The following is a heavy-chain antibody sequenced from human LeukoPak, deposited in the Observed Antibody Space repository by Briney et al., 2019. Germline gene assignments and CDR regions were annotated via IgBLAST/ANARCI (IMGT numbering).Heavy chain of an antibody. D-gene: IGHD2-8*01. J-gene: IGHJ3*02. V-gene: IGHV4-4*07. CDR3: ARDPATMIYNALDI. CDR2: IYASGST. Sequence: PSEPLSLTCSVSGGSISSFYWSWIRQPAGKGLEWIGRIYASGSTNYNPSLKSRVTMSVDTSKNQFSLKLSSVTAADTAVYYCARDPATMIYNALDIWGQGTMVTVSS. CDR1: GGSISSFY.